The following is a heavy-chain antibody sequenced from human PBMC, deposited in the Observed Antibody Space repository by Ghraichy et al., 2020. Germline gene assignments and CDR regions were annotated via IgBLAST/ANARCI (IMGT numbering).Heavy chain of an antibody. CDR1: GFTVSSNY. D-gene: IGHD1-26*01. V-gene: IGHV3-53*01. Sequence: GESLNISCAASGFTVSSNYMSWVRQAPGKGLEWVSVIYSGGSTYYADSVKGRLTISRDNSKNTLYLQMNSLRAEDTAVYYCARDWSGSYNEGWGQGTLVTVSS. J-gene: IGHJ4*02. CDR3: ARDWSGSYNEG. CDR2: IYSGGST.